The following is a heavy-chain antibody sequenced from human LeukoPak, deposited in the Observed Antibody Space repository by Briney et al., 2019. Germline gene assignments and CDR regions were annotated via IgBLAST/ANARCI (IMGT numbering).Heavy chain of an antibody. Sequence: SETLSLTCTISGGSMSNYYWSWIRQPPGKGPEWIGYIYYSGSTNYNPSLKTRVTISVDTSKNQFSLKLSSVTAADTAVYYCARDRVGFNGGAFDIWGQGTMLTVSS. CDR2: IYYSGST. CDR3: ARDRVGFNGGAFDI. J-gene: IGHJ3*02. D-gene: IGHD5-24*01. CDR1: GGSMSNYY. V-gene: IGHV4-59*01.